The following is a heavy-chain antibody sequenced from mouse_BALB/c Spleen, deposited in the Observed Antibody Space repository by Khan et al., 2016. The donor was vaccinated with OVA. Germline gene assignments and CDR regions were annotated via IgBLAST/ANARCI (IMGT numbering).Heavy chain of an antibody. CDR3: ARQPYYHYYIMDY. V-gene: IGHV2-6-1*01. J-gene: IGHJ4*01. CDR1: WFSLTDYG. CDR2: IWSDGST. Sequence: QVQLKESGPGLVAPSQSLSITCTISWFSLTDYGVHWVRQPPGKGLEWLVVIWSDGSTTYNSALKSRLSIIKDNSKSQIFLKMNSLQTDDTAMYYCARQPYYHYYIMDYWGQGTSVTVSS. D-gene: IGHD2-10*01.